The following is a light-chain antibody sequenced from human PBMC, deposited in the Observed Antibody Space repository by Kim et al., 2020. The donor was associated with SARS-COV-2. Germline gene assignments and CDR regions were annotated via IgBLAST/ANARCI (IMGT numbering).Light chain of an antibody. V-gene: IGKV1-16*01. Sequence: GGRRPTTCGAGRGSIGFLAGLQQKPGEAPPSLLYATARLHSGVPSRCSSGVAGTDFTLTISSLQPEDFATYYCQQYNTYVWTFGQGTKVDIK. CDR1: RGSIGF. CDR3: QQYNTYVWT. CDR2: ATA. J-gene: IGKJ1*01.